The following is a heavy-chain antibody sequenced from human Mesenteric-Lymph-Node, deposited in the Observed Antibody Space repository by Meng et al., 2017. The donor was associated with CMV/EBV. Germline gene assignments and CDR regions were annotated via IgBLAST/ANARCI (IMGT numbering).Heavy chain of an antibody. Sequence: GESLKISCAASGFTFSSYSMNWVRQAPGKGLEWVSSISSSSSYIYYADSVKGRFTISRDNAKNSLYLQMNSLRAEDTAVYYCARDARYLDTYYYGMDVWGQGTTVTVSS. J-gene: IGHJ6*02. CDR2: ISSSSSYI. V-gene: IGHV3-21*01. D-gene: IGHD1-26*01. CDR3: ARDARYLDTYYYGMDV. CDR1: GFTFSSYS.